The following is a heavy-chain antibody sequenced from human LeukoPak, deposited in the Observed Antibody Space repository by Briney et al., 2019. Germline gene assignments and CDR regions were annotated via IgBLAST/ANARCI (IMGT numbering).Heavy chain of an antibody. CDR1: GDSVSSGNYF. CDR2: INYIGSS. J-gene: IGHJ4*02. D-gene: IGHD3-9*01. CDR3: ARLTKGRYFDYFFDH. V-gene: IGHV4-39*01. Sequence: SETLSLICSVFGDSVSSGNYFWGWIRQPPEKGLEWIGNINYIGSSAYNPSLKSRVTVSVDTSKNQFSLKMTSVTAADTALYYCARLTKGRYFDYFFDHWGQGTLITVSS.